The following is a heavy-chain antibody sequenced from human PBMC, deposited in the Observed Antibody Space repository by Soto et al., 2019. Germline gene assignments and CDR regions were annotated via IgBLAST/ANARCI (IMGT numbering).Heavy chain of an antibody. J-gene: IGHJ6*02. Sequence: ASVKVSCKASGYTFTSYAMHWVRQAPGQRLEWMGWINAGNGNTKYSQKFQGRVTITRDTSASTAYMELSSLRSEDTAVYYCARYNWNFSDYYYYGMDVWGQGTTVTVS. CDR3: ARYNWNFSDYYYYGMDV. D-gene: IGHD1-7*01. CDR1: GYTFTSYA. V-gene: IGHV1-3*01. CDR2: INAGNGNT.